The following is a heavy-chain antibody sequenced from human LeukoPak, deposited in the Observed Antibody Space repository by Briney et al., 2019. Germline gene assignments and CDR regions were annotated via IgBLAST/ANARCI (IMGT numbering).Heavy chain of an antibody. CDR2: INPNSGGT. Sequence: ASVKVSCKASGYTFTGYYMHWVRQASGQGLEWMGWINPNSGGTNYAQKFQGRVTMTRDTSISTAYMELSRLRSDDTAVYYCARRGIAGNWFDPWGQGTLVTVSS. J-gene: IGHJ5*02. CDR1: GYTFTGYY. V-gene: IGHV1-2*02. CDR3: ARRGIAGNWFDP. D-gene: IGHD6-13*01.